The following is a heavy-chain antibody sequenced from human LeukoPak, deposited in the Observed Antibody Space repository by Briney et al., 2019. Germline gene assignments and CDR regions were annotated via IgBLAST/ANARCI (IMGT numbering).Heavy chain of an antibody. J-gene: IGHJ6*02. CDR1: GYSFTSYW. CDR3: ARHFRYYYYGMDV. Sequence: GESLKISCKGSGYSFTSYWIGWVRQMPWKGLEWMGIIYPGDSDTRYSPSFQGQVTISADKSISTAYLQWSSLKASDTAMYYCARHFRYYYYGMDVWGQGTTVTVSS. CDR2: IYPGDSDT. V-gene: IGHV5-51*01.